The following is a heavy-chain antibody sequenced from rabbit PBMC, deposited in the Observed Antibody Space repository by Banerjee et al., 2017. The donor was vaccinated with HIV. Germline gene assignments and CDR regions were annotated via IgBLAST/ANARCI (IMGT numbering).Heavy chain of an antibody. CDR1: GFSFSGYQH. D-gene: IGHD8-1*01. J-gene: IGHJ4*01. CDR2: IYSGSSGDT. Sequence: QSLEESGGDLVKPGASLTLTCTASGFSFSGYQHICWVRQAPGKGLEWIACIYSGSSGDTYYASWAKGRFTISKTSSTTVTLQMTSLTAADTATYFCARDITGSSDSTNFWGPGTLVTVS. CDR3: ARDITGSSDSTNF. V-gene: IGHV1S40*01.